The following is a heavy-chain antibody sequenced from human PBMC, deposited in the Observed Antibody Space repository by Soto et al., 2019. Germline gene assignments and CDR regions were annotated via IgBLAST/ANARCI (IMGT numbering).Heavy chain of an antibody. J-gene: IGHJ4*02. Sequence: QLQLQESGPGLVKPSETLSLTCTVSGGSISSSSYYWGWIRQPPGKGLEWIGSIYYSGSTYYNPSLESRVTISVDTSKNQFSLKLSSVTAADTAVYYCARHPRTYYYDSSGHFFDYWGQGTLVTVSS. CDR1: GGSISSSSYY. CDR3: ARHPRTYYYDSSGHFFDY. D-gene: IGHD3-22*01. V-gene: IGHV4-39*01. CDR2: IYYSGST.